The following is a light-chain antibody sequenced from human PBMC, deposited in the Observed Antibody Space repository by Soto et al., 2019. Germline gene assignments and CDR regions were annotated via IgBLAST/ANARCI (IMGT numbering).Light chain of an antibody. J-gene: IGLJ3*02. V-gene: IGLV2-14*01. CDR2: EVN. CDR3: SSFTSSSTQV. CDR1: SSDVGGYNY. Sequence: QSALTQPASVSGSPGQSITISCTGTSSDVGGYNYVSWYQQHPGKAPKLMIYEVNNRPLGVSNRLSGSKSGNTASLTISGLQAEDEADYYCSSFTSSSTQVLGGGTKLTVL.